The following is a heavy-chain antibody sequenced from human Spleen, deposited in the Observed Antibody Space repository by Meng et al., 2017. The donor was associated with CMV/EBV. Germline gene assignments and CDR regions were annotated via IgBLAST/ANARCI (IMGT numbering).Heavy chain of an antibody. CDR3: ARGNSTRPTSFDS. V-gene: IGHV1-69*02. CDR1: GDTCSSHT. D-gene: IGHD2-2*01. J-gene: IGHJ5*01. CDR2: IIPFLRLA. Sequence: KSSGDTCSSHTISWVRQAPGQGLEWMGRIIPFLRLADYAQNFQGRVTVTADKSTLTAYMELSTLRSEDTAVYFCARGNSTRPTSFDSWGQGTLVTVSS.